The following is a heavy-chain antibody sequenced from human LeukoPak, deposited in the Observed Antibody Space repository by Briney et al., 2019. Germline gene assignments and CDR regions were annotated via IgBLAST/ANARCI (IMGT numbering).Heavy chain of an antibody. Sequence: GGSLRLSCTVSGFTVSSNSMSWVRQAPGKGLEWVSFISSSSSYIYYADSVKGRFTISRDNAKNSLYLQMNSLRAEDTAVYYCARDLRSSGYYAFDYWGQGTLVTVSS. CDR3: ARDLRSSGYYAFDY. J-gene: IGHJ4*02. CDR2: ISSSSSYI. CDR1: GFTVSSNS. D-gene: IGHD3-22*01. V-gene: IGHV3-21*01.